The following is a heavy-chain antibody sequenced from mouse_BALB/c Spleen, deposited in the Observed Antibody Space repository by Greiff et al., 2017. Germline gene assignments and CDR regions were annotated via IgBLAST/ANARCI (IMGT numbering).Heavy chain of an antibody. CDR3: ARVFAY. V-gene: IGHV3-2*02. J-gene: IGHJ3*01. CDR2: ISYSGST. Sequence: EVQGVESGPGLVKPSQSLSLTCTVTGYSITSDYAWNWIRQFPGNKLEWMGYISYSGSTSYNPSLKSRISITRDTSKNQFFLQLNSVTTEDTATYYCARVFAYWGQGTLVTVSA. CDR1: GYSITSDYA.